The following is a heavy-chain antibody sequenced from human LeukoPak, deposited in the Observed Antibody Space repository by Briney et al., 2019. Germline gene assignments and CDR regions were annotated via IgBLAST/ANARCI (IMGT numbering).Heavy chain of an antibody. CDR2: IKEDGSEK. CDR1: GFTFWSYW. D-gene: IGHD1-26*01. CDR3: AREEL. Sequence: GGSLRLSCAASGFTFWSYWMSWVRQARGKGLEWVANIKEDGSEKYYVDSVKGRFTISRDNAKNSLYLQMNSLRAEDTAVYYCAREELWGQGTLVTVSS. J-gene: IGHJ4*02. V-gene: IGHV3-7*03.